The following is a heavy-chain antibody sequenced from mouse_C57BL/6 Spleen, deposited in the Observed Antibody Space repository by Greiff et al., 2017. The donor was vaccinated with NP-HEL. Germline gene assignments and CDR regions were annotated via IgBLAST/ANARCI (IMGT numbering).Heavy chain of an antibody. J-gene: IGHJ4*01. CDR1: GYAFSSYW. V-gene: IGHV1-80*01. Sequence: QVQLQQSGAELVKPGASVKISCKASGYAFSSYWMNWVKQRPGKGLEWIGQIYPGDGDTNYNGKFKGKATLTADKSSSTAYMQLSSLTSEDSAVYFCARWGGSDGDYYAMDYWGQGTSVTVSS. CDR3: ARWGGSDGDYYAMDY. CDR2: IYPGDGDT.